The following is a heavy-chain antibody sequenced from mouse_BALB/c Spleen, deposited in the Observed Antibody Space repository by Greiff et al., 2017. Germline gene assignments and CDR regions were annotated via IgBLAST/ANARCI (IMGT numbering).Heavy chain of an antibody. V-gene: IGHV5-4*02. CDR2: ISDGGSYT. D-gene: IGHD2-4*01. J-gene: IGHJ4*01. CDR1: GFTFSDYY. Sequence: DVKLVESGGGLVKPGGSLKLSCAASGFTFSDYYMYWVRQTPEKRLEWVATISDGGSYTYYPDSVKGRFTISRDNAKNNLYLQMSSLKSEDTAMYYCARRDYDYAMDYWGQGTSVTVSS. CDR3: ARRDYDYAMDY.